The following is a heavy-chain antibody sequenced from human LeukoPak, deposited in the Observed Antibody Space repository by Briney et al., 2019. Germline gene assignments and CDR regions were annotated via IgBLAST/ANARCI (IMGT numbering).Heavy chain of an antibody. V-gene: IGHV3-48*01. CDR3: ARQRAGFTVTTSDY. D-gene: IGHD4-17*01. CDR2: ISSSSSII. CDR1: GFIFTSYS. J-gene: IGHJ4*02. Sequence: GGSLRLSCAASGFIFTSYSMNWVRQAPGKGLEWVSYISSSSSIIYYADSVKGRFTISRDNAKNSLYLQMNSLRAEDTAVYYCARQRAGFTVTTSDYWGQGTLVTVSS.